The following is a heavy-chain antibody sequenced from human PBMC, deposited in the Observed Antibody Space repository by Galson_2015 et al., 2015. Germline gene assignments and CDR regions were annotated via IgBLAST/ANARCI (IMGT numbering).Heavy chain of an antibody. CDR1: GYTFTSYD. CDR3: ARALPIYYYYGMDV. V-gene: IGHV1-8*01. J-gene: IGHJ6*02. D-gene: IGHD2-21*01. Sequence: SVKVSCKASGYTFTSYDINWVRQATGQGLEWMGWMNPNSGNTGYAQKFQGRVTMTRNTSISTAYMELSSLRSEDTAVYYCARALPIYYYYGMDVWGQGTTVTVSS. CDR2: MNPNSGNT.